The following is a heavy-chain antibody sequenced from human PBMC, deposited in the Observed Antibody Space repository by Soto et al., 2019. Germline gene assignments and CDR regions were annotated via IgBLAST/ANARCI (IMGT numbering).Heavy chain of an antibody. CDR3: ARDGDLDY. CDR1: GGXISSYY. CDR2: IYYSGST. Sequence: PSETLSLTCTVSGGXISSYYWSWIRQPPGKGLEWIGYIYYSGSTNYNPSLKSRVTISVDTSKNQFSLKLSPVTAADTAVYYCARDGDLDYWGQGTLVTVSS. J-gene: IGHJ4*02. V-gene: IGHV4-59*01.